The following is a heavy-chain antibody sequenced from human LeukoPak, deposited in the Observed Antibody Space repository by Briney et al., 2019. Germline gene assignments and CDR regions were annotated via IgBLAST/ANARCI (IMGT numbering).Heavy chain of an antibody. CDR3: ARATPYYDILTGYYPSEAFDP. CDR2: INPNSGGT. V-gene: IGHV1-2*02. Sequence: GASVKVSCKASGYTFTGYYMHWVRQAPGQGLEWMGWINPNSGGTNYAQKFQGRVTMTRDTSISTAYMELSRLRSDDTAVYYCARATPYYDILTGYYPSEAFDPWGQGTLVTVSS. J-gene: IGHJ5*02. D-gene: IGHD3-9*01. CDR1: GYTFTGYY.